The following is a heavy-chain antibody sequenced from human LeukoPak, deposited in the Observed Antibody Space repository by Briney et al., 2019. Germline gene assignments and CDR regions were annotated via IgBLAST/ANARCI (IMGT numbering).Heavy chain of an antibody. D-gene: IGHD2-21*01. CDR3: AREYSDSYGVIGHFDS. CDR2: IYGDGSFT. CDR1: GFTFSNFW. Sequence: PGGSLRLSCAASGFTFSNFWMHWVRQAPGKGLVWVALIYGDGSFTRYADSVKGRFTISRDNAKNTLFLQMNSLRGEDTAVYYCAREYSDSYGVIGHFDSWGQGTLVPVSS. V-gene: IGHV3-74*01. J-gene: IGHJ4*02.